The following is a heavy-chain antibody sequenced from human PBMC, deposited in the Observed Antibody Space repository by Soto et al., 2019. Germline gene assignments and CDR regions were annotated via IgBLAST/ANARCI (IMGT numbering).Heavy chain of an antibody. J-gene: IGHJ4*02. CDR3: ARGGVSTRTFDY. Sequence: GESLKISCIGSGYNFAGYWIAWVRQMPGKGLELMGIIYPSDSDTRYRPSFQGQVTISADKSISSAYLQWSSLRASDTAMYYCARGGVSTRTFDYWGQGTPVTVSS. V-gene: IGHV5-51*01. CDR2: IYPSDSDT. CDR1: GYNFAGYW. D-gene: IGHD3-3*01.